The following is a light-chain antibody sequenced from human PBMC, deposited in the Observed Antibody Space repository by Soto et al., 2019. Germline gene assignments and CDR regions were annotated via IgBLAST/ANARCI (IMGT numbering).Light chain of an antibody. Sequence: ETVLTQSPARLSLSPGERATLSCRAGQSVSDYLAWYQQKPGQPPRLLFFDASNRATGIPDRFSGSGSGTDFTLTISRLEPEDFAVYYCQQYGSSPRWTFGQGTKVEIK. J-gene: IGKJ1*01. V-gene: IGKV3-20*01. CDR2: DAS. CDR1: QSVSDY. CDR3: QQYGSSPRWT.